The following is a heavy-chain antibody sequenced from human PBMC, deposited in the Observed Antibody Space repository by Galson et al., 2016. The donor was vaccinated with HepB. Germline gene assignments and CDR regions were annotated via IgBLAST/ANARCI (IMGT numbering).Heavy chain of an antibody. CDR2: INSDGSST. D-gene: IGHD6-19*01. J-gene: IGHJ4*02. Sequence: SLRLSCAASGFTFSSYWMHWVRQAPGKGLVWVSRINSDGSSTSYADSVKGRFTISRDNAKNTLHLQMNSLRAEDTAVYYCARGGQWLVQGYFEYWGQGTLVTVSS. V-gene: IGHV3-74*01. CDR1: GFTFSSYW. CDR3: ARGGQWLVQGYFEY.